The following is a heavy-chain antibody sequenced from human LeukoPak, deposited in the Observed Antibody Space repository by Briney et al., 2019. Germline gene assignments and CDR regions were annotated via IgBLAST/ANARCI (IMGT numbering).Heavy chain of an antibody. CDR3: ARSGFSTGFYLDF. CDR2: IDPPSGAT. Sequence: ASVKVSCEASGYTFTGYFIHWLRQAPGQGLEWMGWIDPPSGATNSAQKFQDRVTMTRDRSLGTVYLEVRGLKSDDTAVYYCARSGFSTGFYLDFWGQGTQVPVSS. J-gene: IGHJ4*02. CDR1: GYTFTGYF. V-gene: IGHV1-2*02. D-gene: IGHD6-19*01.